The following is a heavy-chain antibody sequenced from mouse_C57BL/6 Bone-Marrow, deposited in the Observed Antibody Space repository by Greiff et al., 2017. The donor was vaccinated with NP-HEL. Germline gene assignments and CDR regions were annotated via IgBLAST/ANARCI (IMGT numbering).Heavy chain of an antibody. V-gene: IGHV1-9*01. Sequence: VQLQQSGAELMKPGASVKLSCKATGYTFTGNWIEWVKQRPGHGLEWIGEILPGSGNTYYNERFKGQATFTADTSSNTAYMQLSSLTTEDSAMYCCARDYYGSSYFDYWGQGTTLTVSS. CDR1: GYTFTGNW. CDR2: ILPGSGNT. J-gene: IGHJ2*01. CDR3: ARDYYGSSYFDY. D-gene: IGHD1-1*01.